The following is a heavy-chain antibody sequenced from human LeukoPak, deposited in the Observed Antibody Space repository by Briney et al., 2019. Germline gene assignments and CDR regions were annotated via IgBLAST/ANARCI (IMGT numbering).Heavy chain of an antibody. V-gene: IGHV3-23*01. D-gene: IGHD5-12*01. Sequence: GGSLRLSCAASGFTFSNNAMSWVRQDPGKGLEWVSGISGGGRSTSYADSVKGRFAISRDNAKTTLYLQMNSLRAEDTAVYYCVKGWLYLVAFDIWGQGTMVPVS. J-gene: IGHJ3*02. CDR1: GFTFSNNA. CDR3: VKGWLYLVAFDI. CDR2: ISGGGRST.